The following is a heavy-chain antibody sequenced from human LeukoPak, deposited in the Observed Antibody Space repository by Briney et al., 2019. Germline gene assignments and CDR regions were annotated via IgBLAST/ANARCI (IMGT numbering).Heavy chain of an antibody. CDR1: GFTFGSYW. CDR2: IKQDGSEK. J-gene: IGHJ6*03. V-gene: IGHV3-7*01. D-gene: IGHD3-10*01. Sequence: GGSLGLSCAASGFTFGSYWMSWVRQAPGKGLEWVANIKQDGSEKYYVDSVKGRFTISRDNVKNSLYLQMNSLRAEDTAVYYCARDQSHRKYGSGSFALLLGYYTDVWGKGITVTVS. CDR3: ARDQSHRKYGSGSFALLLGYYTDV.